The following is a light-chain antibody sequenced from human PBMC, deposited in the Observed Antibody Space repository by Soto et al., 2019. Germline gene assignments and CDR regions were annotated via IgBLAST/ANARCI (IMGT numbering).Light chain of an antibody. V-gene: IGLV1-51*01. CDR3: GTWDSSLSAEI. J-gene: IGLJ2*01. CDR1: SSNIGNNY. CDR2: DNN. Sequence: QSVLTQPPSVSAAPGQMVTISCSGSSSNIGNNYVSWYRRVPGTAPKLLIYDNNKRPSGIPDRISGSKSGTSATLGITGLQTGDEADYYCGTWDSSLSAEIFGGGTKLTVL.